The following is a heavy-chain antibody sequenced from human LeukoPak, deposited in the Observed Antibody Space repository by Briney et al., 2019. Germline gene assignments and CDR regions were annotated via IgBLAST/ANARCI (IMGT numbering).Heavy chain of an antibody. V-gene: IGHV1-69*05. D-gene: IGHD3-22*01. CDR1: GGTFSSYA. CDR3: ARDFPGPREYYYDSSGYSNDAFDI. J-gene: IGHJ3*02. Sequence: SVKVSCKASGGTFSSYAISWVRQAPGQGLEWMGGIIPIFGTANYAQKFQGRVTITTDESTSTAYMELSSLRSEDTAVYYCARDFPGPREYYYDSSGYSNDAFDIWGQGTMVTVSS. CDR2: IIPIFGTA.